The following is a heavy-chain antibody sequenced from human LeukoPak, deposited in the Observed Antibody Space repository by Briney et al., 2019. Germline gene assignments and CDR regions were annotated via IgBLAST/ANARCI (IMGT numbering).Heavy chain of an antibody. J-gene: IGHJ4*02. CDR1: GFTFSSYA. CDR2: ISNSGGST. Sequence: GGSLRLSCAASGFTFSSYAMSWVRQAPGKGLEWVSAISNSGGSTYYADSVKGRFTISRDNSKNTLCLQMNSLRAEDTAVYYCAKAGLLWFGELASWGQGTLVTVSS. D-gene: IGHD3-10*01. CDR3: AKAGLLWFGELAS. V-gene: IGHV3-23*01.